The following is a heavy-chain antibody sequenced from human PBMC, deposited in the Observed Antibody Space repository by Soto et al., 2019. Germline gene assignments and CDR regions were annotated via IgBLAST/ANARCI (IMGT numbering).Heavy chain of an antibody. CDR3: ARIHNGPLPPRHYYYYYMDV. D-gene: IGHD1-1*01. CDR1: GGSISSSSYY. CDR2: IYYSGST. J-gene: IGHJ6*03. Sequence: QLQLQESGPGLVKPSETLSLTCTVSGGSISSSSYYWGWIRQPPGKGLEWIGSIYYSGSTYYNPSLKSRVTISVDTSKNQFSLKLSSVTAADTAVYYCARIHNGPLPPRHYYYYYMDVWGKGTTVTVSS. V-gene: IGHV4-39*01.